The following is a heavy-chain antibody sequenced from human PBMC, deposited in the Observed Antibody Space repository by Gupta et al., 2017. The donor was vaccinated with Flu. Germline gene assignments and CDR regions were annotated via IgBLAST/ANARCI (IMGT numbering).Heavy chain of an antibody. Sequence: QITLKESGPTLVKPTQTLTLTCTFSGFSLSTSGVGVGWIRQPPGKALEWLALIYWDDDKRYSPSLKSRLTITKDTSKNQVVLTMTNMDPVDTATYYCAHYQLLYWPHYFDYWGQGTLVTVSS. V-gene: IGHV2-5*02. CDR1: GFSLSTSGVG. CDR3: AHYQLLYWPHYFDY. J-gene: IGHJ4*02. D-gene: IGHD2-2*01. CDR2: IYWDDDK.